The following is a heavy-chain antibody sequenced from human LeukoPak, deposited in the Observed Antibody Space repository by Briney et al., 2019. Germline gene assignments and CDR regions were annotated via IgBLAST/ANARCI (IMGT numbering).Heavy chain of an antibody. D-gene: IGHD3-10*01. Sequence: PGGSLRLSRAASGFTFSSYAMTCVRQAPGKGLEWVSVISGSGGTTDYADSVKGRFTISRDNSKNTLYLQMNSLRAEDTAVYYCAKDRLLWFGESQGLFDYWGQGTLVTVSS. CDR2: ISGSGGTT. CDR1: GFTFSSYA. J-gene: IGHJ4*02. CDR3: AKDRLLWFGESQGLFDY. V-gene: IGHV3-23*01.